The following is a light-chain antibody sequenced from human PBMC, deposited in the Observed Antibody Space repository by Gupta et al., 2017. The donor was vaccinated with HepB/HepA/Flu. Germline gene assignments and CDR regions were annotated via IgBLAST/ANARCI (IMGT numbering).Light chain of an antibody. Sequence: SYVLMQPPSVSMAPGKTDTITCWGVKLGSKSVHWYQQKPGPAPVLVVYDDNGRPTGFPERVSGSNSGNTATLTISRVEAGDEADDYCQGWDRNSGDHRWVFGGGTTLTVV. CDR1: KLGSKS. V-gene: IGLV3-21*03. CDR3: QGWDRNSGDHRWV. J-gene: IGLJ3*02. CDR2: DDN.